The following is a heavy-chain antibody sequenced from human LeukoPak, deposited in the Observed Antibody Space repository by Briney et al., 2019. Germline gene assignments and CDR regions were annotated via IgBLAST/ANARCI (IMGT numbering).Heavy chain of an antibody. D-gene: IGHD3-22*01. CDR1: GYTFTGYY. V-gene: IGHV1-2*02. Sequence: GASVKVSCKASGYTFTGYYMHWVRQATGQGLEWMGWINANSGDTKYAQKFQGRVTMTRDTSISTAYMELSRLRSDDTAMNYCAREISGYSDYWGQGTLVTVSS. CDR2: INANSGDT. CDR3: AREISGYSDY. J-gene: IGHJ4*02.